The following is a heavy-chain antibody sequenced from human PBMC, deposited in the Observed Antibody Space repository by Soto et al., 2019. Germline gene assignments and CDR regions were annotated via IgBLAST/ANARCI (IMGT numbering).Heavy chain of an antibody. CDR3: AHMRDDYGHFFDY. D-gene: IGHD4-17*01. J-gene: IGHJ4*02. CDR2: IYWDDDK. CDR1: GFSLSTRGVG. V-gene: IGHV2-5*02. Sequence: QITLKESGPTLVKPTQTLTLTCTVSGFSLSTRGVGVAWIRQPPGKALKWLALIYWDDDKRYSSPLEGRLTITKDTSKNQGVLRMTNMDPEDTATYFCAHMRDDYGHFFDYWGQGTLVTVSS.